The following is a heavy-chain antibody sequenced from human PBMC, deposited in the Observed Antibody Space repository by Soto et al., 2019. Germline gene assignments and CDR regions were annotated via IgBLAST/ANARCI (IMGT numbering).Heavy chain of an antibody. Sequence: PSETLSLTCTVSGGSITNYFWSWLRQPPGKGLEWIGYIYHTGNTKNNPSLESRVVISIDTSKNQFSLKLNSVTAADTAVYYCATRVPNSRTYFGVFDYWGQGTQVTVSS. V-gene: IGHV4-59*08. D-gene: IGHD1-26*01. CDR3: ATRVPNSRTYFGVFDY. CDR2: IYHTGNT. J-gene: IGHJ4*02. CDR1: GGSITNYF.